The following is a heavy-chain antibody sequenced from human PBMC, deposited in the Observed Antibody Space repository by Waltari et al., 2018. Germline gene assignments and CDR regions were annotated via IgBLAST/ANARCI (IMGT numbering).Heavy chain of an antibody. CDR3: ARHWKRNGYRFDP. CDR2: IYYSGSI. J-gene: IGHJ5*02. Sequence: QPQLQESGPGLVKPSETLSLTCSVSGDSISSSRYYWGWIRQSPGKGLEWIGSIYYSGSIYDNPTLQSRVTISGDTSKNQFSLNLSSVTAADTAIYYCARHWKRNGYRFDPWGQGTRVNVSS. CDR1: GDSISSSRYY. D-gene: IGHD5-12*01. V-gene: IGHV4-39*01.